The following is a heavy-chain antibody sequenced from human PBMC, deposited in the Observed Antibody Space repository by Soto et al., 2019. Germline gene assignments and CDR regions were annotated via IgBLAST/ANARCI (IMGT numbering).Heavy chain of an antibody. CDR3: ARVTPGNNLYFFSGLDF. CDR2: ISYAGSNT. J-gene: IGHJ6*02. Sequence: VHLVESGGGVVQPGMSLRLSCVASGFTFDTYGIHWVRQAPGKGLQWVALISYAGSNTYYADSVRGRFTISRDNSKNPLYLQMNTLRPEEAGVYYCARVTPGNNLYFFSGLDFWGQGTSVTVSS. V-gene: IGHV3-30-3*01. CDR1: GFTFDTYG. D-gene: IGHD1-1*01.